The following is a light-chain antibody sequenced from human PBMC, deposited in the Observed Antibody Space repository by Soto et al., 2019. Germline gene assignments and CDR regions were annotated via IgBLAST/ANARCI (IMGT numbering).Light chain of an antibody. CDR3: QSYGSSVV. Sequence: QPVLTQPPSVSGAPGQRVTISCTGSSSNIGAGYDVHWYQQLPGTAPKLLIYGNSNRPSGVPDRFSGSKSGTSASLAITGLQAEDEADYYCQSYGSSVVFGGGTKVTVL. CDR2: GNS. J-gene: IGLJ2*01. CDR1: SSNIGAGYD. V-gene: IGLV1-40*01.